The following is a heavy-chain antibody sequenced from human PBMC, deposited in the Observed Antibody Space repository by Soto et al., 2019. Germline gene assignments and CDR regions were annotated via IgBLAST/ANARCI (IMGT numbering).Heavy chain of an antibody. CDR2: INPNSGDT. CDR3: ARQYHCSSTSCHDGAFDI. D-gene: IGHD2-2*01. Sequence: ASVKVSCKASGYSFTGYYMHWVRQAPGQGLEWMGWINPNSGDTNYAQKFQGRVTMTRDTSISTAYMELSRLTSDDTAVYYCARQYHCSSTSCHDGAFDIWGQGTMVTVSS. CDR1: GYSFTGYY. V-gene: IGHV1-2*02. J-gene: IGHJ3*02.